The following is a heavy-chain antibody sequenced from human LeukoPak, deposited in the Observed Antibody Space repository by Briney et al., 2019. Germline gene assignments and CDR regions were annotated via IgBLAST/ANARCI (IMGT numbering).Heavy chain of an antibody. Sequence: SETLSLTCTVSGGSISSYYWSWIRQPPGKGLEWIGYIYCSGSTNYNPSLKSRVTISVDTSKNQFSLKLSSVTAADTAVYYCARGLGVDDYWGQGTLVTVSS. D-gene: IGHD1-26*01. J-gene: IGHJ4*02. CDR2: IYCSGST. CDR3: ARGLGVDDY. V-gene: IGHV4-59*08. CDR1: GGSISSYY.